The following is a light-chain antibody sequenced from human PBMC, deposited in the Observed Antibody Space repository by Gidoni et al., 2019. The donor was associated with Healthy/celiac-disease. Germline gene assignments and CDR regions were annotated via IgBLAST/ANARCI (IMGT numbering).Light chain of an antibody. CDR3: QQYGSSPKT. CDR2: GAS. Sequence: EIVFTKSPGTLSLSPGERATLPCRASQSVSSSYLAWYQQKPGQAPRLLIYGASSRATGIPDRFSGSGSGTDFTLTISRLEPEDFAVYYCQQYGSSPKTFGQGTKVEIK. V-gene: IGKV3-20*01. J-gene: IGKJ1*01. CDR1: QSVSSSY.